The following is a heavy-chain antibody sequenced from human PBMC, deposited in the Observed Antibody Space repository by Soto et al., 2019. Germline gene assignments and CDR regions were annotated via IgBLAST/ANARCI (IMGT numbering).Heavy chain of an antibody. CDR3: ARGAAMVDY. V-gene: IGHV4-30-2*01. Sequence: SETLSLTCAVSGGSISSGGYSWSWIRQPPGKGLECIGYISHSGSTYYNPSLKSRVTISVDRSKNQFPLKLSSVTAADTAVYYCARGAAMVDYWGQGTLVTVSS. J-gene: IGHJ4*02. CDR2: ISHSGST. CDR1: GGSISSGGYS. D-gene: IGHD5-18*01.